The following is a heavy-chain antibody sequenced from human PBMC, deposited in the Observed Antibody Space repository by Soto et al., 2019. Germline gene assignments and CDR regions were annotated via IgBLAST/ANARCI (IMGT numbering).Heavy chain of an antibody. Sequence: EVQLLESGGGLVQPGGSLRLSCAASGFTFSSYAMRWVRQAPVKGLEWVSAISGSGDSTYYADSVKGRFTISRDNSKNTVLLQMNRLRAAGSAVYYCARRGSGSDYDYWGQGTLVTVSS. J-gene: IGHJ4*02. D-gene: IGHD1-26*01. CDR2: ISGSGDST. CDR1: GFTFSSYA. V-gene: IGHV3-23*01. CDR3: ARRGSGSDYDY.